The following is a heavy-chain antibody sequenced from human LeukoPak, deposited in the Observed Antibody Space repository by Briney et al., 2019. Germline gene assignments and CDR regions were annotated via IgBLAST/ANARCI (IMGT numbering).Heavy chain of an antibody. Sequence: SETLSLTCAVYGGSFSPYYWSWIRQPPGKGLEWIGEINHSGSTNYNPSLKSRVTISVDTSKNQFSLRLSSVTAADTAVYYCARTYSKYFDLWGRGTLVTVSS. CDR1: GGSFSPYY. J-gene: IGHJ2*01. D-gene: IGHD2-15*01. V-gene: IGHV4-34*01. CDR2: INHSGST. CDR3: ARTYSKYFDL.